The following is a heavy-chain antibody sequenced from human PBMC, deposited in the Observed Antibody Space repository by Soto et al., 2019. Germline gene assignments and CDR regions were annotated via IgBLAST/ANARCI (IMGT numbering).Heavy chain of an antibody. V-gene: IGHV4-59*01. D-gene: IGHD6-13*01. Sequence: TSETLSLTCTVSGGSISSYYWSWIRQPPGKGLEWIGYIYYSGSTNYNPSLKSRVTISVDTSKNQFSLKLSSVTAADTAVYYCARDRWVAAAGLDYWGQGTLVTVSS. CDR1: GGSISSYY. J-gene: IGHJ4*02. CDR3: ARDRWVAAAGLDY. CDR2: IYYSGST.